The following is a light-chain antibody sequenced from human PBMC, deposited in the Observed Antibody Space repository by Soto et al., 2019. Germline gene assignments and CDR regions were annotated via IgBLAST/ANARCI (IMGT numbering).Light chain of an antibody. CDR2: LEGFGSY. V-gene: IGLV4-60*02. CDR3: ETWDSNTWV. Sequence: QSVLTQSSSASASLGSSVKLTCTLSSGHSSYIIAWHQQKPGKAPRYLMKLEGFGSYNKGSGVPDRFSGSSSGADRYLTISNLQFEDEADYYCETWDSNTWVFGGGTKLTVL. CDR1: SGHSSYI. J-gene: IGLJ2*01.